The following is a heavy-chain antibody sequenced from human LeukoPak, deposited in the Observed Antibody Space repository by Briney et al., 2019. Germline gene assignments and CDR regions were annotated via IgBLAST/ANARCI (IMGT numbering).Heavy chain of an antibody. CDR1: GFTFTTYW. J-gene: IGHJ6*02. D-gene: IGHD2/OR15-2a*01. CDR3: AKDLWPNYYYYYGMDV. CDR2: INSDGSIT. Sequence: GGSLSLSCAASGFTFTTYWMHWVRQAPGKGLVWVSHINSDGSITSYADSVKGRFTISRDNAKNTLYLQMNSLRAEDTAIYYCAKDLWPNYYYYYGMDVWGQGTTVTVSS. V-gene: IGHV3-74*01.